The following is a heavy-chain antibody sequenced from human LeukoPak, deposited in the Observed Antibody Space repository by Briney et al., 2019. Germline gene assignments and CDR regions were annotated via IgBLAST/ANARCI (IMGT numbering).Heavy chain of an antibody. D-gene: IGHD1-26*01. CDR3: ARAYSGSYSPFDY. J-gene: IGHJ4*02. V-gene: IGHV4-59*01. CDR2: IYYSGST. CDR1: GGSISSYY. Sequence: SETLSLTCTVSGGSISSYYWSWIRQPPGKGLEWIGYIYYSGSTNYNPSLKSRVTISVDTSKNQFSLKLSSVPAAGTAVYYCARAYSGSYSPFDYWGQGTLVTVSS.